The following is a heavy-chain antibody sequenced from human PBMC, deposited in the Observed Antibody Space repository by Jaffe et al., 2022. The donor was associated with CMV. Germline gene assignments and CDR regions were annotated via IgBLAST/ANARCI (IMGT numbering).Heavy chain of an antibody. CDR2: INHSGST. J-gene: IGHJ4*02. CDR1: GGSFSGYY. D-gene: IGHD1-7*01. Sequence: QVQLQQWGAGLLKPSETLSLTCAVYGGSFSGYYWSWIRQPPGKGLEWIGEINHSGSTNYNPSLKSRVTISVDTSKNQFSLKLSSVTAADTAVYYCARRVWKTTPWHRRGFDYWGQGTLVTVSS. CDR3: ARRVWKTTPWHRRGFDY. V-gene: IGHV4-34*01.